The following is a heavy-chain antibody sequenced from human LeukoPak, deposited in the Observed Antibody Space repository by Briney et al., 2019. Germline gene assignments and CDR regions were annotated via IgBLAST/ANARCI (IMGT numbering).Heavy chain of an antibody. V-gene: IGHV1-46*01. CDR1: GYTFTSYY. Sequence: GASVKVSCKASGYTFTSYYMHWVRQAPGQGLEWMGIINPSGGSTSYAQKFQGRVTMTRDTYTSTVYMELSSLRSEDTAVYYCAREGSGWYYYMDVWGKGTTVTVSS. D-gene: IGHD6-19*01. J-gene: IGHJ6*03. CDR2: INPSGGST. CDR3: AREGSGWYYYMDV.